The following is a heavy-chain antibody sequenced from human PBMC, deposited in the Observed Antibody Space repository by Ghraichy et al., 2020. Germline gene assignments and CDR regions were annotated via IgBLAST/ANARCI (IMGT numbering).Heavy chain of an antibody. CDR3: ARYSGWNPSSYFFKS. Sequence: GGSLRLSCAMSGFNFGDFAVGWVRQAPGKGLEWVSSIARSGSADYTDSVKGRFTISRDNSKNILYLHRSSLRAADTATYYCARYSGWNPSSYFFKSWGQGTVVTVAS. CDR1: GFNFGDFA. CDR2: IARSGSA. J-gene: IGHJ5*02. V-gene: IGHV3-23*01. D-gene: IGHD3-9*01.